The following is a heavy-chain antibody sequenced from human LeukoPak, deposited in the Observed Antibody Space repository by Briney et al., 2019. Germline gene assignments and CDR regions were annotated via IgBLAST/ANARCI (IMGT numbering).Heavy chain of an antibody. CDR2: ISSSSYM. V-gene: IGHV3-21*01. Sequence: PGGSLRLSCAASGFTFSSYSMNWVRQAPGKGLEWVSSISSSSYMYYADSVKGRFTISRDNAKNSLYLQMNSLRAEDTAVYYCARDPPRESSGYTLYYFDYWGQGTLVTVSS. J-gene: IGHJ4*02. D-gene: IGHD3-22*01. CDR3: ARDPPRESSGYTLYYFDY. CDR1: GFTFSSYS.